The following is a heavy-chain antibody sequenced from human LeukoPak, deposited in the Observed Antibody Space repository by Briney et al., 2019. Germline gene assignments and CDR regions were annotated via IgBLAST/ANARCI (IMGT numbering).Heavy chain of an antibody. CDR1: GYTFTSYY. CDR3: ATQLGYCTNGVCYTGKDWFDP. D-gene: IGHD2-8*01. V-gene: IGHV1-46*01. Sequence: GASVKVSCKASGYTFTSYYMHWVRQAPGQGLEWMGIINPSGGSTSYAQKFQGRVTMTRDMSTSTVYMELSSLRSEDTAVYYCATQLGYCTNGVCYTGKDWFDPWGQGTLVTVSS. CDR2: INPSGGST. J-gene: IGHJ5*02.